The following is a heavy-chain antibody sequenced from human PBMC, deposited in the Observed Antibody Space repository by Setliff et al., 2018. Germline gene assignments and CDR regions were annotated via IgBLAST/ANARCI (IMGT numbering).Heavy chain of an antibody. J-gene: IGHJ4*02. Sequence: GASVKVSCKASGYTFTSSGISWVRQAPGQGLEWMGWISVYNGYIVYAQKLQGRVTVTKDRSTSTAYMELRSLKSDDTAVYYCARCLPFLSGYERGAFDYWGQGTLVTVSS. CDR3: ARCLPFLSGYERGAFDY. CDR2: ISVYNGYI. V-gene: IGHV1-18*01. D-gene: IGHD5-12*01. CDR1: GYTFTSSG.